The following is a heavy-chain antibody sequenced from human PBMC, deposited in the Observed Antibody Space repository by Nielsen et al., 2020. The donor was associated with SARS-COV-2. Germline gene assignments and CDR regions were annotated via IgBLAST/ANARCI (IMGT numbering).Heavy chain of an antibody. CDR1: GGSISSSSYY. V-gene: IGHV4-31*03. CDR2: IYYSGST. J-gene: IGHJ4*02. Sequence: SETLSPTCTVSGGSISSSSYYWSWIRQHPGKGLEWIGYIYYSGSTYYNPSLKSRVTISVDTSKNQFSLKLSSVTAADTAVYYCARVAGYDILTGTIDYWGQGTLVTVSS. D-gene: IGHD3-9*01. CDR3: ARVAGYDILTGTIDY.